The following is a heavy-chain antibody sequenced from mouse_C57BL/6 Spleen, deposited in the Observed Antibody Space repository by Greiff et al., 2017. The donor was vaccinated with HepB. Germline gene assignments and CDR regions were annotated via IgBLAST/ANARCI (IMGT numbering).Heavy chain of an antibody. Sequence: VQLQQSGPGLVAPSQSLSITCTVSGFSLTSYAISWVRQPPGKGLEWLGVIWTGGGTNYNSALKSRLSISKDNSKSQVFLKMNSLQTDDTARYYCARNPYYSNPYAMDYWGQGTSVTVSS. J-gene: IGHJ4*01. CDR1: GFSLTSYA. CDR2: IWTGGGT. CDR3: ARNPYYSNPYAMDY. V-gene: IGHV2-9-1*01. D-gene: IGHD2-5*01.